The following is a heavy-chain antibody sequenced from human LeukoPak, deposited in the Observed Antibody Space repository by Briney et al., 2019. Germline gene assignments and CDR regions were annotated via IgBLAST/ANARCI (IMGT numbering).Heavy chain of an antibody. CDR1: GFSLSSSA. J-gene: IGHJ4*02. CDR2: INNVASHI. Sequence: GGSLRLSCAASGFSLSSSAMNRVRQAPGKGLEWVSSINNVASHIYYAGSVRGRFTISRDNAKNLVYLQMNSLRAEDTAVYYCTRDATYYLRYGYFDYWGQGALVTVSS. CDR3: TRDATYYLRYGYFDY. D-gene: IGHD2/OR15-2a*01. V-gene: IGHV3-21*01.